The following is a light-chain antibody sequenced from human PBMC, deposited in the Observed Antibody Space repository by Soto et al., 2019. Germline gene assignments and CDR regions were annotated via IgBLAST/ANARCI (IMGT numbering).Light chain of an antibody. Sequence: LTQPRSVSGSPGQSVTISCTGTSSDVGGYNYVSWYQQHPGKAPKLMIYDVSKRPSGVPDRFSGSKSGNTASLTISGLQAEDGADYYCCSYAGSSYVFGTGTKVTVL. J-gene: IGLJ1*01. CDR2: DVS. CDR3: CSYAGSSYV. V-gene: IGLV2-11*01. CDR1: SSDVGGYNY.